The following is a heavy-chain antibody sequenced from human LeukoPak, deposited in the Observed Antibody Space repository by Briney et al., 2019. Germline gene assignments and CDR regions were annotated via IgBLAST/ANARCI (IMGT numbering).Heavy chain of an antibody. Sequence: SETLSLTCTVSGGSISSYYWSWIRQPPGKGLEWIGYIYYSGSTNYNPSLKSRVTISVDTSKNQLSLKLNFVTAADTAVYYCARDRGGYTYSHDYWGQGTLVTVSS. V-gene: IGHV4-59*12. D-gene: IGHD5-18*01. CDR1: GGSISSYY. J-gene: IGHJ4*02. CDR3: ARDRGGYTYSHDY. CDR2: IYYSGST.